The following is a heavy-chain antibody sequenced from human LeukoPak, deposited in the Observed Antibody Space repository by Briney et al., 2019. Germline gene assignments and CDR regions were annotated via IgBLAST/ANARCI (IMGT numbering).Heavy chain of an antibody. J-gene: IGHJ4*02. Sequence: PGGSLRLSCAASGFTVSSNYMSWVRQAPGKGLEWVSVIYSGGSTYYAGSVKGRFTISRDNSKNTLYLQMNSLRAEDTAVYYCARDWNGRGLFDYWGQGTLVTVSS. CDR3: ARDWNGRGLFDY. D-gene: IGHD1-1*01. V-gene: IGHV3-53*01. CDR1: GFTVSSNY. CDR2: IYSGGST.